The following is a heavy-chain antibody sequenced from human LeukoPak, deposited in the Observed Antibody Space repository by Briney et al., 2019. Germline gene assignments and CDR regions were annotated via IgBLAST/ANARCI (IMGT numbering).Heavy chain of an antibody. CDR1: GFTFSSYA. D-gene: IGHD4-17*01. J-gene: IGHJ6*02. CDR3: AKVSYGDFYYYYYGMDV. CDR2: ISGSGGST. Sequence: GGSLRLSCAASGFTFSSYAMSWVRQAPGKGLEWVSAISGSGGSTYYADSVKGRFTISRDNSKNTLYLQMNSLRAEDTAVYYCAKVSYGDFYYYYYGMDVWGQGTTVTVSS. V-gene: IGHV3-23*01.